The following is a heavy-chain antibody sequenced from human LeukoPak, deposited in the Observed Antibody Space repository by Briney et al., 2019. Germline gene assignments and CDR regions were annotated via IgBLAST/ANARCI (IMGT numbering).Heavy chain of an antibody. D-gene: IGHD2-15*01. J-gene: IGHJ4*02. CDR2: ISSSSSYI. CDR1: GFTFSSYS. CDR3: ARDLPRVVAASLDY. Sequence: KPGGSLRLSCAASGFTFSSYSMNWVRQAPGKGLEWVSSISSSSSYIYYADSVKGRFTISRDNAKNSLYLQMNSLRAEDTAVYYCARDLPRVVAASLDYWGQGTLVTVSS. V-gene: IGHV3-21*01.